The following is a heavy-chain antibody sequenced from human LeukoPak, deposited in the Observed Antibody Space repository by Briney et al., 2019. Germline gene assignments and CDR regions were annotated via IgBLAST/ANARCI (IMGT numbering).Heavy chain of an antibody. D-gene: IGHD1-14*01. J-gene: IGHJ4*02. CDR2: IYYSGSA. CDR1: GGSISSSGYY. Sequence: PSETLSLTCTVSGGSISSSGYYWSWIRQPPGKGLEWIGTIYYSGSAYYNPSLKTQVTISVDTSKNQFSLKLSSVTAADTAVYYCARRGGTNHIDYWGQGTLVTVSS. CDR3: ARRGGTNHIDY. V-gene: IGHV4-39*07.